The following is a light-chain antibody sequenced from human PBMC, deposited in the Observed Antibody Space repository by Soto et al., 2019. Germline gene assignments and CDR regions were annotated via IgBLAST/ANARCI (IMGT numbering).Light chain of an antibody. CDR1: SSDVGGYNY. CDR2: EVS. Sequence: QSALTQPDSVSGSPGQSITISCTGTSSDVGGYNYVSWYQQHPGKAPKLMIYEVSNRPSGVSNRFSGSKSGNTASLTISGLQAEDEADDYCSSYTSGSTRVFGGGTKLTVL. CDR3: SSYTSGSTRV. J-gene: IGLJ3*02. V-gene: IGLV2-14*01.